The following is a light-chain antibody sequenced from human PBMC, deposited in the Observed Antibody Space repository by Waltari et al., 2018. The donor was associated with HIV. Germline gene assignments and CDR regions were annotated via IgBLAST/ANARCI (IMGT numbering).Light chain of an antibody. CDR1: NLGDKY. CDR3: QVWDNNNAV. Sequence: SYELTQPPSMSVSPGQTAIIASSGDNLGDKYVCWYQQRPGQSPVMVMYQDTERPSGVPERFSGSISGDTASLTISGTQPLDEADYYCQVWDNNNAVFGGGTKLTVL. CDR2: QDT. J-gene: IGLJ2*01. V-gene: IGLV3-1*01.